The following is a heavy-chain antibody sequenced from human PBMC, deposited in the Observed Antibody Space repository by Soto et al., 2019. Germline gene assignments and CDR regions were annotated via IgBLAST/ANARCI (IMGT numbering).Heavy chain of an antibody. CDR1: GFTFSVYK. Sequence: LRLSCSTSGFTFSVYKMHWVRQAPGKGLEYVSGISNQGDTTYYADSVKGRFTISRDNSKNTLYFQISSLRPEDTAVYYCAAAKLLPFEYWGQGTQVTVSS. CDR3: AAAKLLPFEY. J-gene: IGHJ4*02. CDR2: ISNQGDTT. V-gene: IGHV3-64D*06. D-gene: IGHD2-15*01.